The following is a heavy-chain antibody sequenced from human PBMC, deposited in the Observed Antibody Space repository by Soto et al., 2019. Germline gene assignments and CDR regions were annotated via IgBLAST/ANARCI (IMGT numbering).Heavy chain of an antibody. CDR2: ISGSGGST. V-gene: IGHV3-23*01. CDR3: XXXXXXXRWGWDY. D-gene: IGHD3-16*01. J-gene: IGHJ4*02. CDR1: GFTFSSYA. Sequence: EVQLLESGGGLVQPGGSLRLSCAASGFTFSSYAMSWVRQAPGKGLEWVSAISGSGGSTYYADSVKGRFTISRDNSKXXXXXXXXXXXXXXXXXXXXXXXXXXXRWGWDYCGQGTLVTVSS.